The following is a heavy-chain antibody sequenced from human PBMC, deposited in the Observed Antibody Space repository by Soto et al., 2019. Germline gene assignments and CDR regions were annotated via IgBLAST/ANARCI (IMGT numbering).Heavy chain of an antibody. CDR1: GFTFDDYA. J-gene: IGHJ4*02. V-gene: IGHV3-9*01. D-gene: IGHD2-2*01. CDR2: ISWNSGSI. Sequence: EVQLVESGGGLVQPGRSLRLSCAASGFTFDDYAMHWVRQAPGKGLEWVSGISWNSGSIGYADSVKGRFTISRDNAKTAQHLQMNSLRAEDTALYSWAKGGQLLVEGGGYWGQGTLVTVSS. CDR3: AKGGQLLVEGGGY.